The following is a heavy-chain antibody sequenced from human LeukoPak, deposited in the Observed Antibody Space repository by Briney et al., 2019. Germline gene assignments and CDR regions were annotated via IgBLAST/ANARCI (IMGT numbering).Heavy chain of an antibody. J-gene: IGHJ4*02. D-gene: IGHD3/OR15-3a*01. Sequence: GGSLRLSCAASGFTFSSHGMHWVRQAPGKGLEWVAVVSYDGSKKHYANSVKGRFTISRDNSKKTLFLQMNNLRAGDTATYYCAKEGSLYFDFWSGYDYWGQGTLVTVSS. CDR1: GFTFSSHG. CDR2: VSYDGSKK. CDR3: AKEGSLYFDFWSGYDY. V-gene: IGHV3-30*18.